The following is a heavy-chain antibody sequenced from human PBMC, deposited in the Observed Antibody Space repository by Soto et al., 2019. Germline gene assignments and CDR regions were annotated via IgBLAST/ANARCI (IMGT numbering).Heavy chain of an antibody. CDR3: TTPLGSGVVVPAAMYYYYYGMDV. Sequence: PGGSLRLSCSASGFTFSNAWMNWVRQAPGKGLEWVGRIKSKTDGGTTDYAAPVKGRFTISRDDSKNTLYLQMNSLKTEDTAVYYCTTPLGSGVVVPAAMYYYYYGMDVWGQGTTVTVSS. D-gene: IGHD2-2*01. J-gene: IGHJ6*02. V-gene: IGHV3-15*07. CDR1: GFTFSNAW. CDR2: IKSKTDGGTT.